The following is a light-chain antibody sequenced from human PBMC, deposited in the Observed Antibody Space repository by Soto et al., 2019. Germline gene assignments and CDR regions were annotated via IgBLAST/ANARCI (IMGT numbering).Light chain of an antibody. J-gene: IGKJ3*01. CDR2: DAS. Sequence: DIQMTQSPSTLSASVGDTVTITCRASQSISSWLAWYQQKPGKAPKLLIYDASSLESGVPPRFGGSGYGTEFTLTVGSLQPDDFATYYCQQYNSHSITFGPGTKVDIK. CDR1: QSISSW. CDR3: QQYNSHSIT. V-gene: IGKV1-5*01.